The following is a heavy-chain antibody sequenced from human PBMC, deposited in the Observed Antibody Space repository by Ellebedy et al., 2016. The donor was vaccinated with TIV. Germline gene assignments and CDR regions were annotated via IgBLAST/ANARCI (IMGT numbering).Heavy chain of an antibody. J-gene: IGHJ2*01. CDR3: ARDGYGEHWNFDP. CDR1: GFTLDTFY. V-gene: IGHV3-7*03. D-gene: IGHD4-17*01. CDR2: IKQDGSVE. Sequence: PGGSLRLSCTAPGFTLDTFYMGWVRQAQGKGLEWVADIKQDGSVEYNVGSVGGRFTVSRNNAKNSVYLEMNNLSAEDTAVYYCARDGYGEHWNFDPWGRGTLVTVSS.